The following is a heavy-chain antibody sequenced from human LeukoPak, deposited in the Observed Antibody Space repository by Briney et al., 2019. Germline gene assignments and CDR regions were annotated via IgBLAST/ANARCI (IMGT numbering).Heavy chain of an antibody. J-gene: IGHJ4*02. CDR1: GFTFSSYG. D-gene: IGHD3-10*01. Sequence: PGGTLRLSCAASGFTFSSYGMHWVRQAPGKGLEWVAFIRYDGSNKYYADSVKGRFTISRDNSKNTLYLQMNSLRAEDTAVYYCAKDRYYGSGSYPYAFDYWGQGTLVTVSS. CDR2: IRYDGSNK. V-gene: IGHV3-30*02. CDR3: AKDRYYGSGSYPYAFDY.